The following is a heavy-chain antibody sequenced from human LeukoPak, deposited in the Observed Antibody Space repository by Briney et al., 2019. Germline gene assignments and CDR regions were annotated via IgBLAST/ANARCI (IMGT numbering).Heavy chain of an antibody. V-gene: IGHV1-69*06. CDR1: GGTFSSYA. J-gene: IGHJ3*02. CDR2: IIPIFGTA. D-gene: IGHD1-26*01. CDR3: ARGMFSGSYHSKRHDAFDI. Sequence: GSSVKVSCKASGGTFSSYAISWVRQAPGQGLEWMGGIIPIFGTANYAQKFQGRVTITADKSTSTAYMELSSLRSEDTAVYYCARGMFSGSYHSKRHDAFDIWGQGTVVTVSS.